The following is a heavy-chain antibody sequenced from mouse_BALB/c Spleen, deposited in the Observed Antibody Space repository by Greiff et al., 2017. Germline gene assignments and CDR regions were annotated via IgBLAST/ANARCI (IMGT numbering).Heavy chain of an antibody. CDR3: ARHGDRYEGRFDY. V-gene: IGHV5-6*01. Sequence: EVQLMESGGDLVKPGGSLKLSCAASGFTFSSYGMSWVRQTPDKRLEWVATISSGGSYTYYPDSVKGRFTISRDNAKNTLYLQMSSLKSEDTAMYYCARHGDRYEGRFDYWGQGTTLTVSS. CDR1: GFTFSSYG. CDR2: ISSGGSYT. J-gene: IGHJ2*01. D-gene: IGHD2-14*01.